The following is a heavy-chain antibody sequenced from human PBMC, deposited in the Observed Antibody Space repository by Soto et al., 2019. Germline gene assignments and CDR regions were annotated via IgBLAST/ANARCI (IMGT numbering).Heavy chain of an antibody. CDR3: ARGRWYYYYYYMDV. CDR2: INHSGST. D-gene: IGHD6-13*01. J-gene: IGHJ6*03. CDR1: GGSFSGYY. V-gene: IGHV4-34*01. Sequence: TSETLSLTCAVYGGSFSGYYWSWIRQPPGKGLEWIGEINHSGSTNYNPSLKSRVTISVDTSKNQFSLKLSSVTAADTAVYYCARGRWYYYYYYMDVWGKGTTVTVSS.